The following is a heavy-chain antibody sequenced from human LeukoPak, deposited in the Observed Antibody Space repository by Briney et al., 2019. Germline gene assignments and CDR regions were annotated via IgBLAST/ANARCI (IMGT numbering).Heavy chain of an antibody. V-gene: IGHV1-69*05. CDR1: GGTFSSHA. Sequence: ASVKVSCKASGGTFSSHAISWVRQAPGQGLEWVGGIIPIFGTTNDAQKFQGRVTITTDESTSTGYMELRSLRSDDTAVYYCARGDSGYDYGFDNWGQGTLVTVSS. CDR2: IIPIFGTT. CDR3: ARGDSGYDYGFDN. D-gene: IGHD5-12*01. J-gene: IGHJ4*02.